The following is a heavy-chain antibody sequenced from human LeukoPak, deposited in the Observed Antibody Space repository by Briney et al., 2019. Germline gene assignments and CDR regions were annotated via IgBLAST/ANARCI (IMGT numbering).Heavy chain of an antibody. CDR2: IYYTGST. CDR1: GGSITSYY. J-gene: IGHJ4*02. D-gene: IGHD3-10*01. V-gene: IGHV4-59*01. CDR3: ARDLRRFDKFYFDY. Sequence: AETLSLTCTVSGGSITSYYWTWIRQPPGKGLEWIGNIYYTGSTNYNPSLKSRITISIDMSKNQFSLDLTSVTAADTAVYYCARDLRRFDKFYFDYWGQGILVTVSS.